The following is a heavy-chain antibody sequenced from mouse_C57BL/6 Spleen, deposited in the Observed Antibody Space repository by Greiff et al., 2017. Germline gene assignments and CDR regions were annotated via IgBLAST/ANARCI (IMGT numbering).Heavy chain of an antibody. CDR3: ARSRTSVVYFDY. J-gene: IGHJ2*01. D-gene: IGHD1-1*01. CDR2: IDPPNSYT. V-gene: IGHV1-69*01. Sequence: QVQLQQPGAELVMPGASVKLSCKASGYTFTSYWMHWVKQRPGQGLEWIGEIDPPNSYTNYNQKFKGKSTLTVDKSSSTAYMQLSRLTSEDSAVYYCARSRTSVVYFDYWGQGTTLTVSS. CDR1: GYTFTSYW.